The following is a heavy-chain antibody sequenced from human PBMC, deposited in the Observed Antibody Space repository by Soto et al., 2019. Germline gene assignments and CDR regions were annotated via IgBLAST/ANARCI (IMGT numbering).Heavy chain of an antibody. D-gene: IGHD5-12*01. CDR2: ISGSGGST. J-gene: IGHJ4*02. V-gene: IGHV3-23*01. CDR3: AKPASSGYDFSD. Sequence: EVQLLESGGGLVQPGGSLRLSCAASGFTFSSYAMSWVRQAPGKGLEWVSAISGSGGSTYYADSVKGRFTISRDNSKNTLSRQMNSLRAEDTAVYYCAKPASSGYDFSDWGQGTLVTVCS. CDR1: GFTFSSYA.